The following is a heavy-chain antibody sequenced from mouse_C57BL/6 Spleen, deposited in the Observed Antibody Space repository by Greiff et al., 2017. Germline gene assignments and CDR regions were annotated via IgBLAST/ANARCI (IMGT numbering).Heavy chain of an antibody. J-gene: IGHJ2*01. CDR2: IWSGGST. CDR3: ARPYYGNYGYFDY. Sequence: VQLQESGPGLVQPSQSLSITCTVSGFSLTSYGVHWVRQSPGKGLEWLGVIWSGGSTDYNAAFISRLSISKDNSKSQVFFKMNSLQADDTAIYYCARPYYGNYGYFDYWGQGTTLTVSS. D-gene: IGHD2-10*01. CDR1: GFSLTSYG. V-gene: IGHV2-2*01.